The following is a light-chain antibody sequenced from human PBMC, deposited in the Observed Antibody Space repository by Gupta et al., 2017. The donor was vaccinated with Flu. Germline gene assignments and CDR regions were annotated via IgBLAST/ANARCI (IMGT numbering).Light chain of an antibody. CDR2: EVS. CDR3: SSYTGDSALYV. Sequence: SSDVGNYNNVSWYQHHPGKAPKLLIYEVSNRPSGVSNRFSGSKSGNTASLTISGLQAEDDTDYYCSSYTGDSALYVFGTGTKVTVL. CDR1: SSDVGNYNN. V-gene: IGLV2-14*01. J-gene: IGLJ1*01.